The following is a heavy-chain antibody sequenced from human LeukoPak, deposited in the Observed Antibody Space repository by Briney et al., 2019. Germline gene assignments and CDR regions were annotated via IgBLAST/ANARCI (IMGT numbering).Heavy chain of an antibody. CDR3: ARDLGSGSYYTPNFDY. J-gene: IGHJ4*02. D-gene: IGHD3-10*01. CDR1: GFTVSSNY. V-gene: IGHV3-53*01. CDR2: IYSGGST. Sequence: GGSLRLSCAASGFTVSSNYMSWVRQAPGKGLEWVSVIYSGGSTYYADSVKGRFTISRDNSKNTLYLQMNSLRAEDTAVYYCARDLGSGSYYTPNFDYWGQGTLVTVSS.